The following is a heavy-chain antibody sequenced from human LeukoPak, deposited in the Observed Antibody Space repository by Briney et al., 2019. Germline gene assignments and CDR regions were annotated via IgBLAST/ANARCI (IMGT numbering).Heavy chain of an antibody. D-gene: IGHD1-26*01. V-gene: IGHV5-51*01. CDR1: GYNFATYW. Sequence: GESLKISCKGSGYNFATYWIAWVRQMPGKGLEWMGIIYPGDSDTRYSPSFQGQVTISADKSISTAYLQWSSLKASDTAIYYCARHGSGNYYVVYFDYWGQGTLVTVSS. CDR3: ARHGSGNYYVVYFDY. CDR2: IYPGDSDT. J-gene: IGHJ4*02.